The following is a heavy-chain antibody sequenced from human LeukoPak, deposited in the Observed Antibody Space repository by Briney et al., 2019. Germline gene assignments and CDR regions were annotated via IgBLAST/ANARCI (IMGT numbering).Heavy chain of an antibody. Sequence: GGSLRLSCAASGFTFSTYAMSWVRQAPGKGLEWVSGISGSGGSTYYADSVKGGFTISRDNSKNTLYLQMNSLRAEDTAVYYCAKVGSPTVGPTTCWFDYWGHRALVTVSS. CDR2: ISGSGGST. CDR1: GFTFSTYA. V-gene: IGHV3-23*01. D-gene: IGHD1-26*01. J-gene: IGHJ4*01. CDR3: AKVGSPTVGPTTCWFDY.